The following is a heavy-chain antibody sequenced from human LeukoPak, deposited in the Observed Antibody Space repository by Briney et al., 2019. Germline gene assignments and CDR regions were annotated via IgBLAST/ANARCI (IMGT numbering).Heavy chain of an antibody. Sequence: PGGSLRLSCAASGFTFSSYWMSWVRQAPGKGLDWVANIKQDGSQKYYVDSVKGRFTISRDNAKNSLCLQMNSLRVEDTAVYYCARLGLPGYWGQGTLVTVSS. D-gene: IGHD2-21*01. J-gene: IGHJ4*02. CDR1: GFTFSSYW. CDR3: ARLGLPGY. CDR2: IKQDGSQK. V-gene: IGHV3-7*03.